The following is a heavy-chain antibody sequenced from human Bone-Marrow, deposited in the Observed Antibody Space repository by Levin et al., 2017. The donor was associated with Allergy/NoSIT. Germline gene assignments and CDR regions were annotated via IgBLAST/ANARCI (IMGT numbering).Heavy chain of an antibody. CDR1: GFTFSSYT. V-gene: IGHV3-48*01. CDR3: ARAWGAAGPPED. D-gene: IGHD6-13*01. CDR2: ISTSSSTI. Sequence: GESLKISCAASGFTFSSYTMNWVRQAPGKGLEWVSCISTSSSTIYYADSVKGRFTISRDNAKNSLYLQMNNLRAEDTAVYYCARAWGAAGPPEDWGQGTLVTVSS. J-gene: IGHJ4*02.